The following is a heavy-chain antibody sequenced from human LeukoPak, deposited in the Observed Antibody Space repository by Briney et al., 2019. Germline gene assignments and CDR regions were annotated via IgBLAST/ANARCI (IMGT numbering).Heavy chain of an antibody. CDR3: AKGLSSVPRYYFDY. D-gene: IGHD3-10*01. J-gene: IGHJ4*02. CDR2: ISGSGGST. Sequence: GGSLRLFCAASGFTFRSYAMSWVRQAPGKGLEWVSAISGSGGSTNYADSVKGRFTISRDNSKNTLYLQMNSLRAEDTAVYYCAKGLSSVPRYYFDYWGQGTLVTVSS. V-gene: IGHV3-23*01. CDR1: GFTFRSYA.